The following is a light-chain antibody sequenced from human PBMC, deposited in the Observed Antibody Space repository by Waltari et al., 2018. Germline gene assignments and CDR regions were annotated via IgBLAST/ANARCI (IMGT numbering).Light chain of an antibody. CDR2: DVS. J-gene: IGLJ2*01. CDR3: SSFTSSTTGI. CDR1: SSDSGGYEY. Sequence: SALTQPDSVSGSPGQSITISFSGFSSDSGGYEYVSWYQQHPGKAPKVIIYDVSNRPSGVSTRFSGSKSGSSASLTISGLQAEDEADYYCSSFTSSTTGIFGGGTKLTVL. V-gene: IGLV2-14*01.